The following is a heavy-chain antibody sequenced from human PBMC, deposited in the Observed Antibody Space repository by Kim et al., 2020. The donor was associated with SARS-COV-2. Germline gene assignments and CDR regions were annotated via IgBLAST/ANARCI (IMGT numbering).Heavy chain of an antibody. CDR2: INHSGST. J-gene: IGHJ3*02. Sequence: SETLSLTCAVYGGSFSGYYWSWIRQPPGKGLEWIGEINHSGSTNYNPSLKSRVTISVDTSKNQFSLKLSSVTAADTAVYYCARGVVVAANPSHSATWPRTRSFDIWGQVTMVTVSS. CDR3: ARGVVVAANPSHSATWPRTRSFDI. D-gene: IGHD2-15*01. V-gene: IGHV4-34*01. CDR1: GGSFSGYY.